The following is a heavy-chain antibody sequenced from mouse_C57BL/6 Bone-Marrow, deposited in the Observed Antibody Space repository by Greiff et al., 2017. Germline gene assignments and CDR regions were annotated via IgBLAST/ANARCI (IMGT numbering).Heavy chain of an antibody. CDR1: GFNIKDDY. V-gene: IGHV14-4*01. D-gene: IGHD1-1*01. Sequence: EVQLQQSGAELVRPGASVKLSCTASGFNIKDDYMHWVKQRPEQGLEWIGWIDPANGDTEYASKFQGKATITADPSSNTAYLQLSSLTSEDTAVYYCTCYGISPDYWGQGTTLTVSS. CDR3: TCYGISPDY. CDR2: IDPANGDT. J-gene: IGHJ2*01.